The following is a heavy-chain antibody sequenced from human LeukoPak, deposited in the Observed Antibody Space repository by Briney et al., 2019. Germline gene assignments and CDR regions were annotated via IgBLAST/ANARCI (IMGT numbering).Heavy chain of an antibody. CDR2: IYHSGST. J-gene: IGHJ4*02. V-gene: IGHV4-30-2*01. CDR1: GGSISSGGYY. CDR3: ARYCSSTSCRIDY. D-gene: IGHD2-2*01. Sequence: SETLSLTCTVAGGSISSGGYYWSWIRQPPGKGLEWIGYIYHSGSTYYNPSLKSRVTISVDRSKNQFSLKLSSVTAADTAVYYCARYCSSTSCRIDYWDQGTLVTVSS.